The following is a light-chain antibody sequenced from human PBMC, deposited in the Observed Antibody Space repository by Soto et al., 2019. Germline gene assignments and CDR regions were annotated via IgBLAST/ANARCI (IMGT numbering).Light chain of an antibody. CDR3: QHYNSYSLT. V-gene: IGKV1-5*01. Sequence: DIQMTQSPSTLSASVGDRVTITCRASQSISSWLAWYQQKPGKAPKLLIYDASSLESGVPSRFSGSGSGTHFTLTISRMQPDDFASYYCQHYNSYSLTFGGGTKVEIK. J-gene: IGKJ4*01. CDR2: DAS. CDR1: QSISSW.